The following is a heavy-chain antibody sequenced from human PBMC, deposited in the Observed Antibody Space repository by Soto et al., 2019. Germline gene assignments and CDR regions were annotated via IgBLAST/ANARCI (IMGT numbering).Heavy chain of an antibody. D-gene: IGHD1-1*01. V-gene: IGHV4-31*03. CDR2: IYYSGST. CDR1: GGSVNSGGYH. J-gene: IGHJ6*02. Sequence: QVQLQESGPGQVKPSQSLCLTCTVSGGSVNSGGYHWSWIRQHPGKGLEWIGDIYYSGSTYYNPSLKSRVTISIDTSTNHFSLHLSALTAADTAVYYCARAPIPNWNYYGMDVWGQGTTVTVSS. CDR3: ARAPIPNWNYYGMDV.